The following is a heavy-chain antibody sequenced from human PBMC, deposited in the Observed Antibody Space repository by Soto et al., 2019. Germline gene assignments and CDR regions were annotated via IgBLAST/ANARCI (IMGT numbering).Heavy chain of an antibody. V-gene: IGHV4-31*03. D-gene: IGHD3-22*01. CDR3: ARTYYYDGSGYYLVYFDY. CDR1: GGSISSGGYY. CDR2: IYYSGST. J-gene: IGHJ4*02. Sequence: SETLSLTCTVSGGSISSGGYYWSWIRQHPGKGLEWIGYIYYSGSTYYNPSLKSRVTISVDTSKNQFSLKLSSVTVADTAVYYCARTYYYDGSGYYLVYFDYWGQGTLVTVSS.